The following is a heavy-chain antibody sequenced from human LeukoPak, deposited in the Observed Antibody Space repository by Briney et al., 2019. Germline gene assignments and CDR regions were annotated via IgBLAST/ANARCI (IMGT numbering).Heavy chain of an antibody. D-gene: IGHD4-11*01. V-gene: IGHV1-2*02. J-gene: IGHJ4*02. CDR2: INPNSGGT. CDR1: GYTFTSYG. Sequence: GASVKVSCKASGYTFTSYGISWVRQAPGQGLEWMGWINPNSGGTNYAQKFQGRVTMTRDTSISTAYMELSRLRSDDTAVYYCARVYSNHFDYWGQGTLVTVSS. CDR3: ARVYSNHFDY.